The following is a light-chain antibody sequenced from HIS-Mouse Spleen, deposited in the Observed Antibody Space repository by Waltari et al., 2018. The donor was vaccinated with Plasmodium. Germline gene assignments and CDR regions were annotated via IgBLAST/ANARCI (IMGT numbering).Light chain of an antibody. Sequence: SSELTQDPAVSVALGQTVRITCQGDSLRRYYASRSQQKPGQAPVLVIYGKNNRPSGIPDRFSGSSSGNTASLTITGAQAEDEADYYCNSRDSSGNHQVFGGGTKLTVL. CDR3: NSRDSSGNHQV. CDR2: GKN. V-gene: IGLV3-19*01. CDR1: SLRRYY. J-gene: IGLJ3*02.